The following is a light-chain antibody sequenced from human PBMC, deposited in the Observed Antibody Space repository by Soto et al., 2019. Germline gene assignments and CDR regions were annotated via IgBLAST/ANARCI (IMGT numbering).Light chain of an antibody. CDR3: QQYNSLWT. CDR2: KAS. J-gene: IGKJ1*01. Sequence: DIQMTQSPSTLSASVGDRFTIACRASQSISSWLAWYQQKPGKAPKLLIYKASSLESGVPSRFSGSGSGTEFTLTISSLQPDDFATYYCQQYNSLWTFGQGTKVDI. V-gene: IGKV1-5*03. CDR1: QSISSW.